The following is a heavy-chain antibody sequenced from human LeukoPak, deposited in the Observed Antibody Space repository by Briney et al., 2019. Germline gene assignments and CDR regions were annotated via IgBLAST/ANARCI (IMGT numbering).Heavy chain of an antibody. CDR2: IYYSGST. J-gene: IGHJ5*02. CDR1: GVSISSGGYY. CDR3: ARARGWYSSSWYQGGFDP. Sequence: SETLSLTCTVSGVSISSGGYYWSWIRQHPGKGLEWIGYIYYSGSTYYNPSLKSRVTISVDTSKNQFSLKLSSVTAADTAVYYCARARGWYSSSWYQGGFDPWGQGTLVTVSS. V-gene: IGHV4-31*03. D-gene: IGHD6-13*01.